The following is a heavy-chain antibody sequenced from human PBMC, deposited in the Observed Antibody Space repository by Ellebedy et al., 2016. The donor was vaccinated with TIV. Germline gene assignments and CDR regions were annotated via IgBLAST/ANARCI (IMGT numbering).Heavy chain of an antibody. CDR2: INNDGSDT. V-gene: IGHV3-74*01. D-gene: IGHD2-15*01. CDR3: ASDGVVMIAATLDY. Sequence: PGGSLRLSCTASGFTFSNYWMHWVRQSPGKGLEWVSQINNDGSDTTYADSVKGRFTISRDNAKNTLYLQMNSLRVEDTAVYYCASDGVVMIAATLDYWGQGALVTVSS. CDR1: GFTFSNYW. J-gene: IGHJ4*02.